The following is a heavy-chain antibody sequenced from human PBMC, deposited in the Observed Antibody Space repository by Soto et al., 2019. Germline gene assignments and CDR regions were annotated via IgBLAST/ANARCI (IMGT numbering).Heavy chain of an antibody. J-gene: IGHJ5*02. CDR2: MNPNSGNT. V-gene: IGHV1-8*01. D-gene: IGHD3-3*01. Sequence: RASVKVSCKASGYTFTSYDINWLRQATGQGLEWMGWMNPNSGNTGYAQKFQGRVTMTRNTSISTAYMELSSLRSEDTAVYYCARGLKGVVIDNWFDPWGQGTLVTVSS. CDR3: ARGLKGVVIDNWFDP. CDR1: GYTFTSYD.